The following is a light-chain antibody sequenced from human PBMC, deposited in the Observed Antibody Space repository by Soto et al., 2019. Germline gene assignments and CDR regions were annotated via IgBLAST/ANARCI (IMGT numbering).Light chain of an antibody. CDR2: VAS. V-gene: IGKV3-15*01. CDR3: QQFNSCPYT. J-gene: IGKJ2*01. CDR1: QSVSSD. Sequence: DIVMTQSPATLSVSPGERATLSCRASQSVSSDLAWYRHKPGKAPRLLIYVASTRETAIPARFSGSGSGTEFTLTISSLQSDDFAFYYCQQFNSCPYTFGQGTKLEIK.